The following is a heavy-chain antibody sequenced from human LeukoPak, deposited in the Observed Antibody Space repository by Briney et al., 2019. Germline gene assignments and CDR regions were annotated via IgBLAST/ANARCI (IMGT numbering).Heavy chain of an antibody. CDR3: ARWDYDGSGYRKFDF. CDR1: GGSISGYY. D-gene: IGHD3-22*01. CDR2: IYYNGIT. J-gene: IGHJ4*02. Sequence: SETLSLTCTVSGGSISGYYWIRIRQPPGKGLEYIGYIYYNGITNYNPSLRSRVTISVDTSKNQFSLRLSSVTAADTAVYYCARWDYDGSGYRKFDFWGQGTLVTVSS. V-gene: IGHV4-59*08.